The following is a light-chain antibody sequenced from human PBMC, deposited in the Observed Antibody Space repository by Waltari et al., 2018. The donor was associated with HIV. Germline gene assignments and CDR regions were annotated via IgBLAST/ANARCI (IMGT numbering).Light chain of an antibody. CDR1: QSVSNTY. V-gene: IGKV3-20*01. Sequence: TVLTQSPSTLSLSPGERVTLSCRASQSVSNTYLSWYQHIPGQPPRLLIYGTSTRATGIPDRFSGSGSVTDFTLTISRLEPEDFAVYYCQQYGTSLITFGQGTRLEIK. CDR2: GTS. CDR3: QQYGTSLIT. J-gene: IGKJ5*01.